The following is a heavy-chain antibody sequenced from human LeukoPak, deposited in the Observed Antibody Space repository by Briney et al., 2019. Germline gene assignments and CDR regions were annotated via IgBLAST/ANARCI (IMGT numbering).Heavy chain of an antibody. D-gene: IGHD2-15*01. CDR3: AKAERYCSGGSCSGDWFDP. CDR2: ISWNSGSI. V-gene: IGHV3-9*01. CDR1: GFTFDDYA. Sequence: GGSLRLSYAASGFTFDDYAMHWVRQAPGKGLEWVSGISWNSGSIGYADSVKGRFTISRDNAKNSLYLQMNSLRAEDTALYYCAKAERYCSGGSCSGDWFDPWGQGTLVTVSS. J-gene: IGHJ5*02.